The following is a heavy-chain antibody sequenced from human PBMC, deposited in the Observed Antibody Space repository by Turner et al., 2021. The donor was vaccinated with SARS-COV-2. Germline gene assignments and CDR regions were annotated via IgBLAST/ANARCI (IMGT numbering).Heavy chain of an antibody. J-gene: IGHJ4*02. V-gene: IGHV3-23*01. Sequence: EVQLLESGGGLVQPGGSRRLSCEASGFTFSSYAMSWVRQAPGKGLEWVSAISGRGGSTYYADSVKGRFSISRDNSKNTLYLQMNSLRAEDTAVYYCAKDLTMIVVVVTVFDYWGQGTLVTVSS. CDR3: AKDLTMIVVVVTVFDY. D-gene: IGHD3-22*01. CDR1: GFTFSSYA. CDR2: ISGRGGST.